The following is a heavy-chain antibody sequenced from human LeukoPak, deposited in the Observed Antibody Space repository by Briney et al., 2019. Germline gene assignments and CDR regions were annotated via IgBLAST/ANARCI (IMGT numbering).Heavy chain of an antibody. CDR2: ISWNSGSI. J-gene: IGHJ4*02. D-gene: IGHD1-26*01. CDR3: ARSTRIGWSPFDY. CDR1: GFTFDDYA. V-gene: IGHV3-9*03. Sequence: SLRLSGAASGFTFDDYAMHWVRQAPGKGLEWVSGISWNSGSIGYADSVKGRFTISRDNAKNSLYLQMNSLRAEDMALYYCARSTRIGWSPFDYWGQGTLVTVSS.